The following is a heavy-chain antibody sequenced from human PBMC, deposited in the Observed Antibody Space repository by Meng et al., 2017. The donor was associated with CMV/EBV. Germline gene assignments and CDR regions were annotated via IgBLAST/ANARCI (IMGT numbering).Heavy chain of an antibody. D-gene: IGHD2-2*01. V-gene: IGHV4-34*01. CDR2: INHSGST. CDR1: GGAFSGYY. Sequence: GGAFSGYYWCWSRQPPGKGLELIGEINHSGSTNYNPSLKSRVTISVDTSKNQFSLKLSSVTAADTAVYYCARRVGRVVPAAIHWFDPWGQGTLVTVSS. J-gene: IGHJ5*02. CDR3: ARRVGRVVPAAIHWFDP.